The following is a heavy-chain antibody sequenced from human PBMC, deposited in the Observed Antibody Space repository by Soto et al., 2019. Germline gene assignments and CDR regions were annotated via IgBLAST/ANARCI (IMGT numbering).Heavy chain of an antibody. Sequence: SETLSLTCTVSGGSISSSAYYWGWIRQPPGKGLEWIGSIYYTGSPYYNPSLKSRVTMSVDTSKNQFSLRLSSVTAADTAVYHCARHVPSSPHFDYWGQGSLVTVSS. J-gene: IGHJ4*02. CDR3: ARHVPSSPHFDY. CDR1: GGSISSSAYY. V-gene: IGHV4-39*01. CDR2: IYYTGSP.